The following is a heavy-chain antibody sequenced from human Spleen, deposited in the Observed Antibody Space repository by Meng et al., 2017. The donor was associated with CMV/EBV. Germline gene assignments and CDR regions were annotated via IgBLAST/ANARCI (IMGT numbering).Heavy chain of an antibody. V-gene: IGHV4-31*02. J-gene: IGHJ4*02. CDR1: RGYY. D-gene: IGHD6-19*01. Sequence: QVQLQESGPGLVKPSPTLSLNSRGYYWSCIRQHPGNGLEWIGYIYYSGSTYYNPSLMSRVTISVAASENQFSLRLTSVTAADTAVYYCARVLQSNIAVSGLFDFWGQGALVTVSS. CDR3: ARVLQSNIAVSGLFDF. CDR2: IYYSGST.